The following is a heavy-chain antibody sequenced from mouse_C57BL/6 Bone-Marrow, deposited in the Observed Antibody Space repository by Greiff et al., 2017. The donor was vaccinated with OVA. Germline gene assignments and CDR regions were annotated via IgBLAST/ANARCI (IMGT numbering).Heavy chain of an antibody. CDR2: IYPGDGDT. CDR1: GYAFSSSW. Sequence: QVQLKQSGPELVKPGASVKISCKASGYAFSSSWMNWVKQRPGKGLEWIGRIYPGDGDTNYNGKFKGKATLTADKSSSTAYMQLSSLTSEDSAVYFCARGTTVVPWYVDVWGTGTTVTVSS. J-gene: IGHJ1*03. D-gene: IGHD1-1*01. V-gene: IGHV1-82*01. CDR3: ARGTTVVPWYVDV.